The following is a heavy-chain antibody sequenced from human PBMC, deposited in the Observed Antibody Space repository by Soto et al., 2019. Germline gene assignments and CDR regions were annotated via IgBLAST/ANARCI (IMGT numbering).Heavy chain of an antibody. CDR1: GYTFTGYY. CDR3: ARVRNGSGSYYTNYYYGMDV. D-gene: IGHD3-10*01. V-gene: IGHV1-2*02. Sequence: ASVKVSCKASGYTFTGYYMHWVRQAPGQGLEWMGWINPNSGGTNYAQKFQGRVTMTRDTSISTAYMELSRLRSDDTAVYYCARVRNGSGSYYTNYYYGMDVWGQGTTVTVSS. J-gene: IGHJ6*02. CDR2: INPNSGGT.